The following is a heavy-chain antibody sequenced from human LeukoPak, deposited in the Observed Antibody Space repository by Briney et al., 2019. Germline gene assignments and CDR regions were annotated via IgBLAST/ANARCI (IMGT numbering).Heavy chain of an antibody. Sequence: SVKVSCKASGGTFSSYAISWVRQAPGQGLEWMGGIIPIFGTANYAQKFQGRVTITADESTSTAYMELSSLRSEDAAVYYCARGSQLWLPRDSPFDYWGQGTLVTVSS. J-gene: IGHJ4*02. CDR1: GGTFSSYA. CDR2: IIPIFGTA. CDR3: ARGSQLWLPRDSPFDY. V-gene: IGHV1-69*01. D-gene: IGHD5-18*01.